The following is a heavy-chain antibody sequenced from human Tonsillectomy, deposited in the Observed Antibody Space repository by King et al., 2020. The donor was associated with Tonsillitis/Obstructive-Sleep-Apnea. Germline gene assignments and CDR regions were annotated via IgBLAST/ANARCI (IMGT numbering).Heavy chain of an antibody. CDR1: GYRFSTYW. CDR3: AGLPGLGLPDTEYFDP. J-gene: IGHJ5*02. Sequence: VQLVQSGAEVKKPGESLKISCKGSGYRFSTYWIAWVRQTPGKGLEWMCVIYPGDSDTRYSPSFQGQVTISADKSISTAYVQWSSLKASDTAMYYCAGLPGLGLPDTEYFDPWGQGTLVTVSS. CDR2: IYPGDSDT. D-gene: IGHD1-26*01. V-gene: IGHV5-51*03.